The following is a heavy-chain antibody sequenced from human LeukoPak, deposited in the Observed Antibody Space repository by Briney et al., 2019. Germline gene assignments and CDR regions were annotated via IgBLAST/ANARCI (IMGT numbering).Heavy chain of an antibody. CDR2: IYRDGRNT. J-gene: IGHJ2*01. Sequence: GGSLSLSCTASGFTLSNIGRPWVGPAPGSGRVWVSTIYRDGRNTRIADSVKGRFTISRDNAKNTIYLQMNSLRAKDKAVYYCARARPVYCSGDCYSGGDWYFDLWGRGTLVTVSS. CDR1: GFTLSNIG. D-gene: IGHD2-21*02. CDR3: ARARPVYCSGDCYSGGDWYFDL. V-gene: IGHV3-74*01.